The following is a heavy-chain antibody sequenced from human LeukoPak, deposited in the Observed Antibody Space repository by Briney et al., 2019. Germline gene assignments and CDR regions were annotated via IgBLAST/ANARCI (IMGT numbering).Heavy chain of an antibody. CDR1: GFTFSSYG. CDR3: ARDLTRTSGF. J-gene: IGHJ4*02. CDR2: IRYDGSNK. D-gene: IGHD1-14*01. Sequence: GGSLRLSCAASGFTFSSYGMHWVRQAPGKGLEWVAFIRYDGSNKYYADSVKGRFTISRDNSKNTLYLHVNNLRAEDTAVYYCARDLTRTSGFWGQGTSVTVSS. V-gene: IGHV3-30*02.